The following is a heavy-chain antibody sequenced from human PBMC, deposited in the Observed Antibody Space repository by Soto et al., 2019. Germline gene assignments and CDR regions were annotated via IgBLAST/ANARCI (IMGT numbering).Heavy chain of an antibody. J-gene: IGHJ6*02. CDR3: ALGEADPYYYYGIDV. D-gene: IGHD2-21*01. CDR1: GGTFSSYA. V-gene: IGHV1-69*13. Sequence: ASVKVSCKASGGTFSSYAISWVRQAPGQGLEWMGGIIPIFGTANYAQKFQGRVTITADESTSTAYMELSRLRSEDTAVYYCALGEADPYYYYGIDVRAQRTTVTGSS. CDR2: IIPIFGTA.